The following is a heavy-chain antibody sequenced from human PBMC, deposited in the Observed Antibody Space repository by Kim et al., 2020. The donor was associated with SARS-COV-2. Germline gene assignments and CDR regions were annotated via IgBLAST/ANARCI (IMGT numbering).Heavy chain of an antibody. Sequence: GGSLRLSCAASGFSFGDYGMSWVRQAPGKGLEWVSGLNWNGGTTGYADSVKGRFTISRDNAKKSLYLQMNSLRAEDTALYYCARVLSEFDWSRRGYFDYWGQGTLVTVSS. CDR2: LNWNGGTT. CDR1: GFSFGDYG. CDR3: ARVLSEFDWSRRGYFDY. V-gene: IGHV3-20*04. D-gene: IGHD3-9*01. J-gene: IGHJ4*02.